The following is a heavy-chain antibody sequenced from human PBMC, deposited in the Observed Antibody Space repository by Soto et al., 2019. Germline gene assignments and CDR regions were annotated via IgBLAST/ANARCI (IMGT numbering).Heavy chain of an antibody. J-gene: IGHJ4*02. CDR2: IDQSVIDK. V-gene: IGHV3-23*05. CDR1: GFTFSSHT. Sequence: GGSRRLSCAASGFTFSSHTMSWVRQAPGKGLEWVSTIDQSVIDKYYPDSVRGRFTISRDNSRNTLDLQMNSLRAEETALYFCVSWVSALSECWGKGNRVTSSS. CDR3: VSWVSALSEC. D-gene: IGHD2-8*01.